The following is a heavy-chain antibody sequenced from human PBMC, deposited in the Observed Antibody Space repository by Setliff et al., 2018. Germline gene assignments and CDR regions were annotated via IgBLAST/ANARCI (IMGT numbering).Heavy chain of an antibody. Sequence: ASVKVSCKASGYTFTGYYMYWVRQAPGQGLEWMGRINPNSGGTNSAQKFQGRVTMTRDTSISTAYMELSRLRSDDTAVYYCARDTLGYGDYVGFDIWGQGTMVT. CDR2: INPNSGGT. V-gene: IGHV1-2*06. D-gene: IGHD4-17*01. CDR3: ARDTLGYGDYVGFDI. J-gene: IGHJ3*02. CDR1: GYTFTGYY.